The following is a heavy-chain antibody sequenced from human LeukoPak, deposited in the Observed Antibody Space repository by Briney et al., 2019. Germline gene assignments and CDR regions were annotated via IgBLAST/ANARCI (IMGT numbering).Heavy chain of an antibody. D-gene: IGHD5-24*01. V-gene: IGHV4-39*07. CDR3: ARDEEMATADY. CDR1: GGSISSSSYY. Sequence: PSETLSLTCTVSGGSISSSSYYWGWIRQPPGKGLEWIGSIYYSGSTYYNLSLKSRVTISVDTSKNQFSLKLSSVTAADTAVYYCARDEEMATADYWGQGTLVTVSS. CDR2: IYYSGST. J-gene: IGHJ4*02.